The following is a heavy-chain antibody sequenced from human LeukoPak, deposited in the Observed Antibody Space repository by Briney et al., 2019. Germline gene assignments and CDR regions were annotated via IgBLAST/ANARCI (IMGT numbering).Heavy chain of an antibody. J-gene: IGHJ4*02. CDR2: INSDGSWT. CDR1: GNYW. V-gene: IGHV3-74*01. D-gene: IGHD2/OR15-2a*01. Sequence: GGSLRLSCAASGNYWMHWVRQAPGEGLVWVSHINSDGSWTSYADSVKGRFTISKDNAKNTVYLQMNSLRAEDAAVYYCVSFYETYWGRGTLVTVSS. CDR3: VSFYETY.